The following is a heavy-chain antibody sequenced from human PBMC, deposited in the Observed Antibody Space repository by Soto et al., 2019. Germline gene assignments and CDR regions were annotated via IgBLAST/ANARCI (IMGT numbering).Heavy chain of an antibody. CDR3: WGAGPGG. CDR2: IKRDGSEK. CDR1: GFTFSNYW. V-gene: IGHV3-7*03. D-gene: IGHD3-16*01. J-gene: IGHJ4*02. Sequence: EVHPVESGGGLVQPGGSLRLSCAASGFTFSNYWMNWVRQAPGKGLEWVANIKRDGSEKYYVDSVKGRFTISRDNAKNSLSLQMNSLRAEDTAVYYCWGAGPGGWGQGTLVTVSS.